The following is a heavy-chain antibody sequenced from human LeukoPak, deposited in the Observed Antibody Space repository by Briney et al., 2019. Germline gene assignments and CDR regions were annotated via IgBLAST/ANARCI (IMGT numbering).Heavy chain of an antibody. CDR3: AREFYDSSGAFWFDP. J-gene: IGHJ5*02. CDR2: IIPIFGTA. Sequence: SVKVSCKASGGTFSSYAVSWVRQAPGQGLEWMGRIIPIFGTANYAQKFQGRVTITTDESTSTACMELRSLRSDDTAVYYCAREFYDSSGAFWFDPWGQGTLVTVSS. V-gene: IGHV1-69*05. CDR1: GGTFSSYA. D-gene: IGHD3-22*01.